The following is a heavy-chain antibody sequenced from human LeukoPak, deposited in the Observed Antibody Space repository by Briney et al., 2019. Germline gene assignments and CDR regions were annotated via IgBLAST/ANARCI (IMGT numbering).Heavy chain of an antibody. J-gene: IGHJ4*02. CDR3: ARVDYDVSTGYQNYFQY. CDR1: GFTFSAYS. CDR2: ISSSSVYI. Sequence: EGSLRLSCAASGFTFSAYSMNWVRQAPGKGLEWVSSISSSSVYINYADSVKGRFTISRDNAENSLYLQMNSLRAEDTAVYYCARVDYDVSTGYQNYFQYWGQGTLVTVSS. V-gene: IGHV3-21*01. D-gene: IGHD3-9*01.